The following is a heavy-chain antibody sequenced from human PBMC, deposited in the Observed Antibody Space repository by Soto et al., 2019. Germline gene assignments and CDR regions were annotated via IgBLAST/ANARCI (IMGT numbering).Heavy chain of an antibody. CDR1: GGSISRDYYY. CDR3: ASKTVAVAGLD. J-gene: IGHJ4*01. Sequence: QVQLQESGPGLVKPSGTLSLTCTVSGGSISRDYYYWSCIRQHPGKGLEWIGEISQSGTTNYNPSLKSRATISLDKSKSQFSLNLSSVTAADTALYYCASKTVAVAGLDWGQGTLVTVSS. V-gene: IGHV4-4*02. D-gene: IGHD6-13*01. CDR2: ISQSGTT.